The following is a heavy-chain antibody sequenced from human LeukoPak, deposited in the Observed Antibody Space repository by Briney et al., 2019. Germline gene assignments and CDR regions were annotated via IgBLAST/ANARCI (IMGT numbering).Heavy chain of an antibody. D-gene: IGHD3-10*01. Sequence: PSETLSLTCAVSGYSITSSSWWGWIRQPPGKGLEWIGYIYHSGTTYYNPSLQSRVTMSVDTSKNQFSLKLSSVTAVDTAVYYCARKENVYYYYDYWGQGTLVTVSS. CDR3: ARKENVYYYYDY. J-gene: IGHJ4*02. CDR1: GYSITSSSW. CDR2: IYHSGTT. V-gene: IGHV4-28*01.